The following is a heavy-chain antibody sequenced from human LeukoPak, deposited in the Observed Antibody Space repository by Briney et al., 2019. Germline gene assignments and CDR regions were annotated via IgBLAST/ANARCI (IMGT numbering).Heavy chain of an antibody. D-gene: IGHD6-19*01. J-gene: IGHJ3*02. CDR2: INPNSGGT. CDR1: GFTFTGYF. V-gene: IGHV1-2*02. CDR3: ARDWTVAGPTAFDI. Sequence: ASVKVSCKASGFTFTGYFIHWVRQAPGQGLQWMGWINPNSGGTNYAQKFQGRVTMTRDTSISTAYMELSRLRSDDTAVYYCARDWTVAGPTAFDIWGQGTMVTVSS.